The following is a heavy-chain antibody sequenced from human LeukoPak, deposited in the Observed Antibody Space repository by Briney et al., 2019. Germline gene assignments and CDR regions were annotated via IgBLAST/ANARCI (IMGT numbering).Heavy chain of an antibody. CDR2: IYPGDSDI. D-gene: IGHD1-26*01. V-gene: IGHV5-51*01. Sequence: GESLKISCQGSGYSFANYWIGWVRQMPGKGLEWMGIIYPGDSDIRYNPSFQGQVTISADKFISTAYLQWSSLKASDTAIYYCAKQGSGSYLYYFDFWGQGTLVTVSS. CDR1: GYSFANYW. J-gene: IGHJ4*02. CDR3: AKQGSGSYLYYFDF.